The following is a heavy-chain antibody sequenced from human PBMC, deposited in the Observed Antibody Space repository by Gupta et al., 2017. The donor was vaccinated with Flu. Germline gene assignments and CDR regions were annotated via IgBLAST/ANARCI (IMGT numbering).Heavy chain of an antibody. Sequence: VRQAPGKGLEWVSGLGWNGDRIHYAESVKGRFTISRDNAKNSLYLQMNSLRPEDTAWYYGTKDINGVEAVASYGLDVWGQGTTVTVSS. CDR3: TKDINGVEAVASYGLDV. V-gene: IGHV3-9*01. J-gene: IGHJ6*02. D-gene: IGHD6-19*01. CDR2: LGWNGDRI.